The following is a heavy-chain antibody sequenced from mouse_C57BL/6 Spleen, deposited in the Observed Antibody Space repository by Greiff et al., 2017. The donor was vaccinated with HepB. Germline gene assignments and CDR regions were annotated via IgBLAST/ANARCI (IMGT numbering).Heavy chain of an antibody. CDR2: INPSTGGT. D-gene: IGHD4-1*02. CDR1: GYSFTGYY. V-gene: IGHV1-42*01. Sequence: EVQLQQSGPELVKPGASVKISCKASGYSFTGYYMNWVKQSPEKSLEWIGEINPSTGGTTYNQKFKAKATLTVDKSSSTAYMQLKSLTSEDSAVYYCATQLGHYWGQGTTLTVSS. J-gene: IGHJ2*01. CDR3: ATQLGHY.